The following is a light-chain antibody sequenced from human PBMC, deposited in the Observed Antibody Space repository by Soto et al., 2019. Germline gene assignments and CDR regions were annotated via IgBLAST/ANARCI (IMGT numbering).Light chain of an antibody. CDR3: QQYYSSLWT. J-gene: IGKJ1*01. CDR1: QSILYSSNNKNY. V-gene: IGKV4-1*01. CDR2: WAS. Sequence: DIVMTQSPDSLAVSLGERATINCKSSQSILYSSNNKNYLAWYQQKPGQPPKLLIYWASTRESGVADRFSGSGSGTDFTLTISSLQAEDVAVYYCQQYYSSLWTFGRGTKVEIK.